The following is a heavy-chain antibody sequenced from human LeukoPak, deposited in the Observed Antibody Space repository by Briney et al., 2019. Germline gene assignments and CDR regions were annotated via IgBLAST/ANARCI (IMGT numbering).Heavy chain of an antibody. V-gene: IGHV3-74*01. Sequence: QTGGSLRLSCAASGFTFSGFWMHWVRQAPGKGLVWVSRISGDGSTTSFADSVKGRFTTSRDNSKNTLNLQMNSLRVEDTAVYYCAKGSVGFGGVIVPFDYWGQGTLVTVSS. D-gene: IGHD3-16*02. CDR1: GFTFSGFW. J-gene: IGHJ4*02. CDR2: ISGDGSTT. CDR3: AKGSVGFGGVIVPFDY.